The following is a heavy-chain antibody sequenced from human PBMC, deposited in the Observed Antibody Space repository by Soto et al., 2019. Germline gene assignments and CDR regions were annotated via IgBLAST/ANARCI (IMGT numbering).Heavy chain of an antibody. D-gene: IGHD3-22*01. CDR3: ARSRYYYDSSGYSADEHYYGMDV. CDR2: IIPIFGTA. V-gene: IGHV1-69*01. Sequence: GXSVKVYCKASGGTFSSDAISWGRQAPGQGLEWMGGIIPIFGTANYAQKFQGRVTITADESTSTAYMELSSLRSEDTAVYYCARSRYYYDSSGYSADEHYYGMDVWGQGTTVTVSS. J-gene: IGHJ6*02. CDR1: GGTFSSDA.